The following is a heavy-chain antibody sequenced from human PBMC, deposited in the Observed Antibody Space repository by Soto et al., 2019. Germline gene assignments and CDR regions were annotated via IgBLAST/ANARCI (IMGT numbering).Heavy chain of an antibody. J-gene: IGHJ5*02. CDR2: MYYGGRT. CDR1: GGSISSYY. D-gene: IGHD2-15*01. Sequence: SETLSLTCTVSGGSISSYYWSWIRQPPGKGLEWIGYMYYGGRTNYNPSLKSRVTISVDTSKMQVSLKLCSVTAADTAVYFCARGTPSPLIVRSSRGPWFDPWGQGTLVTVS. V-gene: IGHV4-59*08. CDR3: ARGTPSPLIVRSSRGPWFDP.